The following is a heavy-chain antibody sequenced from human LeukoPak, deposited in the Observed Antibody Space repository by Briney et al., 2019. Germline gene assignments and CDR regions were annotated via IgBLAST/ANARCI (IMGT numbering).Heavy chain of an antibody. CDR2: IYSDRST. CDR1: GFTVSSNY. J-gene: IGHJ4*02. V-gene: IGHV3-66*04. D-gene: IGHD6-25*01. CDR3: ARPSTYSTGGY. Sequence: GGSLRLSCAASGFTVSSNYMSWVRQAPGKGLEWVSVIYSDRSTYYADSVKGRFTISRDNSKNTLYLQMNSLRAEDTAVYYCARPSTYSTGGYWGQGTPVTVSS.